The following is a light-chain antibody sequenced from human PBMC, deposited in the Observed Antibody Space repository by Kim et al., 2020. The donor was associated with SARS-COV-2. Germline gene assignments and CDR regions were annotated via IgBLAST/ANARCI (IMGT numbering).Light chain of an antibody. J-gene: IGKJ1*01. Sequence: DIQMTQPPSTLSASVGDRVTITCRASQSLGNWLAWYQQKPEKAPNLLIYDASTLQGGVPSRFSGSGSGTDFTLTISGLQPDDFATYYCQQYISYPWTFGRGTKVDIK. CDR1: QSLGNW. CDR2: DAS. V-gene: IGKV1-5*01. CDR3: QQYISYPWT.